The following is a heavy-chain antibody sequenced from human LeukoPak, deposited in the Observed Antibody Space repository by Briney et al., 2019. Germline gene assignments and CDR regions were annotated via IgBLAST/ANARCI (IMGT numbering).Heavy chain of an antibody. Sequence: ASVKVSCKASGGTFSSYAISWVRQAPGQGLEWMGGIIPIFGTANYAQKFQGRVTITADKSTSTAYMELSSLRSEDTAVYYCARDLTSGGLRLVTQKTKRDAFDIWGQGTMVTVSS. J-gene: IGHJ3*02. CDR1: GGTFSSYA. CDR3: ARDLTSGGLRLVTQKTKRDAFDI. D-gene: IGHD3-16*01. CDR2: IIPIFGTA. V-gene: IGHV1-69*06.